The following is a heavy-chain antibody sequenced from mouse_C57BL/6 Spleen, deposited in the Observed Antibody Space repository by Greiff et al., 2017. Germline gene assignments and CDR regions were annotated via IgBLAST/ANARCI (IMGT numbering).Heavy chain of an antibody. D-gene: IGHD2-13*01. Sequence: EVKVVESGGGLVQSGRSLRLSCATSGFTFSDFYMEWVRQAPGKGLEWIAASRNKANDYTTDYSASVKGRFIVSRDTSQSILYLQMNALGAEDTAIYYCARDEDYSSFAYWGQGTLVTVSA. CDR2: SRNKANDYTT. CDR3: ARDEDYSSFAY. V-gene: IGHV7-1*01. J-gene: IGHJ3*01. CDR1: GFTFSDFY.